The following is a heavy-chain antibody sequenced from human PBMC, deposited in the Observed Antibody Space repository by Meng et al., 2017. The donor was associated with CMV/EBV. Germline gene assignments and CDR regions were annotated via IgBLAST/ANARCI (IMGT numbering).Heavy chain of an antibody. V-gene: IGHV1-18*01. CDR1: CYILTSYC. CDR3: ATDILTHFDY. Sequence: VQLVEAGVEWKKPVALVQASCNASCYILTSYCISRVRQAPGQVLEWMECISAYNGNTNYAQKIQGRVTMNTDKSTSTAYMELRSLRSDDTAVYYCATDILTHFDYWGQGTLVTVSS. CDR2: ISAYNGNT. J-gene: IGHJ4*02. D-gene: IGHD3-9*01.